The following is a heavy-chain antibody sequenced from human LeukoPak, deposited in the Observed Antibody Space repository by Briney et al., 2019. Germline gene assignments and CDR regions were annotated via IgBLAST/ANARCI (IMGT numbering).Heavy chain of an antibody. CDR1: GGSFSGYY. CDR3: ARGDGSGSYYGGY. V-gene: IGHV4-34*01. J-gene: IGHJ4*02. CDR2: INHSGST. D-gene: IGHD3-10*01. Sequence: SETLSLTCAVYGGSFSGYYWRWIRQPPGKGLEWIGEINHSGSTNYNPSLKSRVTISVDTSKNQFSLKLSSVTAADTAVYYCARGDGSGSYYGGYWGQGTLVTVSS.